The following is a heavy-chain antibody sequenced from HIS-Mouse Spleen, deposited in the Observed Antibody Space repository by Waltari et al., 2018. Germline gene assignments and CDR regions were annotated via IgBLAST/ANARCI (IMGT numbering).Heavy chain of an antibody. CDR2: IYYSGST. D-gene: IGHD2-15*01. V-gene: IGHV4-39*07. Sequence: QLQLQESGPGLVKPSETLSLTCTVSGGSISSSSYYWGWIRTPPGQGLEWIGSIYYSGSTYYNPSLKSRVTISVDTSKNQFSLKLSSVTAADTAVYYCARDQVVVVVAATMGWFDPWGQGTLVTVSS. CDR1: GGSISSSSYY. CDR3: ARDQVVVVVAATMGWFDP. J-gene: IGHJ5*02.